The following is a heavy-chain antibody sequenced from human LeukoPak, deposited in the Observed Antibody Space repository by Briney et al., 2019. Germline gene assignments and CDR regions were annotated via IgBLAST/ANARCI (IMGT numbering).Heavy chain of an antibody. CDR2: IYYDGST. V-gene: IGHV4-39*01. J-gene: IGHJ4*02. CDR1: GGSITSSSFY. D-gene: IGHD6-6*01. CDR3: ASLSSSSVNFDF. Sequence: SETLSLTCSVSGGSITSSSFYWGWIRQPPGTGLEWLANIYYDGSTYYDPSLRSRVTISLDTSKNQFSLKVTSVTAADTAVYYCASLSSSSVNFDFWGQGTLVTVSS.